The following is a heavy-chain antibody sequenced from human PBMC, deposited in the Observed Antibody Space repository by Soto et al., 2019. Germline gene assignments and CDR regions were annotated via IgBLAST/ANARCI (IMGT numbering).Heavy chain of an antibody. CDR2: ISYDGSNK. CDR1: GFTFSSYG. Sequence: QVQLVESGGGVVQPGRSLRLSCAASGFTFSSYGMHWVRQAPGKGLEWVAVISYDGSNKYYADSVKGRFTISRDNSKNTLFLQMNSLRAEDTAVYYCAKDILEVAGIAAAGTRSPRRHYYYMDVWGKGTTVTVSS. J-gene: IGHJ6*03. CDR3: AKDILEVAGIAAAGTRSPRRHYYYMDV. V-gene: IGHV3-30*18. D-gene: IGHD6-13*01.